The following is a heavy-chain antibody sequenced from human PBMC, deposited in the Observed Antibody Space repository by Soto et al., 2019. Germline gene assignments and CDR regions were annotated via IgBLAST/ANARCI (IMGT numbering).Heavy chain of an antibody. D-gene: IGHD4-17*01. CDR3: ARTYGDYVPAFDI. CDR2: ISYDGSNK. Sequence: QVQLVESGGGVVQPGRSLRLSCAASGFTFSSYAMHWVRQAPGKGLEWVAVISYDGSNKYYADSVKGRFTISRDNSTNTLYLQMNSLRAEDTAVYYCARTYGDYVPAFDIWGQGTMVTVSS. V-gene: IGHV3-30-3*01. CDR1: GFTFSSYA. J-gene: IGHJ3*02.